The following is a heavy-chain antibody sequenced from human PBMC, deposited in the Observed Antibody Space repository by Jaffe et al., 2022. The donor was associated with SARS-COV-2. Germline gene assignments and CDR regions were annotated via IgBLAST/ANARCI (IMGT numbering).Heavy chain of an antibody. Sequence: QVQLQESGPGLVKPSETLSLTCTVSGGSLSSYYWSWIRQPPGMGLEWIGYIYYSGSTNYNPSLKSRVTISVDTSKNQFSLKLSSVTAADTAVYYCARGRSSSRYWGQGTLVTVSS. D-gene: IGHD2-2*01. V-gene: IGHV4-59*01. CDR3: ARGRSSSRY. J-gene: IGHJ4*02. CDR1: GGSLSSYY. CDR2: IYYSGST.